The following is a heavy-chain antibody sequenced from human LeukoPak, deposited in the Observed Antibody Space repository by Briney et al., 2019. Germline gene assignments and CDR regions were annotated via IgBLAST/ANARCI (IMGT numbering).Heavy chain of an antibody. D-gene: IGHD1-26*01. CDR2: IYYSGST. CDR3: ARLSGSYYPFSLGFDY. V-gene: IGHV4-39*01. CDR1: GVSISSSSSY. J-gene: IGHJ4*02. Sequence: PSETLSLTCTVSGVSISSSSSYWGWLRQPPGKGLEWIGSIYYSGSTSYNPSLKSRVTISVDRSKNQFSLKLSSVTAADTAVYYCARLSGSYYPFSLGFDYWGRGTLVTVSS.